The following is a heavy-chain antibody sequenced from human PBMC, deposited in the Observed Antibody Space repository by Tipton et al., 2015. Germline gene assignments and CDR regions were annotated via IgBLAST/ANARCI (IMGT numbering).Heavy chain of an antibody. CDR3: ARVRQQWLGPDSYYYGMDV. Sequence: SLRLSCAASGFTFSDYGMHWVRQAPGKGLEWVAVVWYDGSDEYYAESVQGRFTISRDNSKSTVSLQMNSLRSEDTAVYYCARVRQQWLGPDSYYYGMDVWGQGTTVTVSS. D-gene: IGHD3-22*01. CDR2: VWYDGSDE. V-gene: IGHV3-33*01. J-gene: IGHJ6*02. CDR1: GFTFSDYG.